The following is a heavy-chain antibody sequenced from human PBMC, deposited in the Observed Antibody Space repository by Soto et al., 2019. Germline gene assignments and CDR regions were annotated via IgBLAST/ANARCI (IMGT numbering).Heavy chain of an antibody. Sequence: ASVKVSCKASGHTFTSYDINWVRQATGQGLEWMGWMNPNSGNTGYAQKFQGRVTMTRNTSISTAYMELSSLRSEDTAVYYCARGSYSSSWYANWFDPWGQGTLV. CDR2: MNPNSGNT. CDR3: ARGSYSSSWYANWFDP. J-gene: IGHJ5*02. V-gene: IGHV1-8*01. D-gene: IGHD6-13*01. CDR1: GHTFTSYD.